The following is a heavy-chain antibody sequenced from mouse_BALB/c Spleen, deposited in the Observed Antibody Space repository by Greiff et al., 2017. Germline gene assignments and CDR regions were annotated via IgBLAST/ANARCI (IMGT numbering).Heavy chain of an antibody. CDR1: GFTFSSFG. V-gene: IGHV5-17*02. Sequence: DVKLVESGGGLVQPGGSRKLSCAASGFTFSSFGMHWVRQAPEKGLEWVAYISSGSSTIYYADTVKGRFTISRDNPKNTLFLQMTSLRSEDTAMYYCARWTGTDYAMDYWGQGTSVTVSS. J-gene: IGHJ4*01. CDR3: ARWTGTDYAMDY. CDR2: ISSGSSTI. D-gene: IGHD4-1*01.